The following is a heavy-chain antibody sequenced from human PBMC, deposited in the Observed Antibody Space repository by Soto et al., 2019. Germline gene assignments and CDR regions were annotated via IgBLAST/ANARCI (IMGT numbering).Heavy chain of an antibody. CDR3: ARVIGDSWLDS. Sequence: QVQLQQSGPGLVKPSQTLSLTCAISWESVSTNSATWDWIRQSPSRGLEWLGRTYYRSKWYHDYAVSVKGGVTINAGTTNNQLSLQLNSVTPDDTAVYYCARVIGDSWLDSWGQGTLVTVSS. CDR2: TYYRSKWYH. V-gene: IGHV6-1*01. J-gene: IGHJ5*01. CDR1: WESVSTNSAT.